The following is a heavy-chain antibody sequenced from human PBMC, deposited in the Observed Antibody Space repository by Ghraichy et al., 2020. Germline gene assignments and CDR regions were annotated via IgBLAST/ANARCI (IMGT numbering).Heavy chain of an antibody. CDR3: AGMLVLGYSGY. CDR1: GGSFSGYY. CDR2: INHSGST. J-gene: IGHJ4*02. Sequence: SETLSLTCAVYGGSFSGYYWSWIRQPPGKGLEWIGEINHSGSTNYNPSLKSRVTISVDTSKNQFSLKLSSVTAADTAVYYCAGMLVLGYSGYWGQGTLVTVSS. V-gene: IGHV4-34*01. D-gene: IGHD5-18*01.